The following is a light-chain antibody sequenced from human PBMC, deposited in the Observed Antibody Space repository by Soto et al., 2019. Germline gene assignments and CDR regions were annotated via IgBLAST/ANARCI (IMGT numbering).Light chain of an antibody. CDR1: QSISNW. J-gene: IGKJ1*01. CDR3: QQYNSYWT. V-gene: IGKV1-5*01. CDR2: DAS. Sequence: DIQMTQSPSTLSASVVDRVTITCRASQSISNWLAWYQQKPGKAPKVLIYDASSLESGVPSRFSGSGSGTEFTLTISSLQPDDFATYYCQQYNSYWTFGQGTQGG.